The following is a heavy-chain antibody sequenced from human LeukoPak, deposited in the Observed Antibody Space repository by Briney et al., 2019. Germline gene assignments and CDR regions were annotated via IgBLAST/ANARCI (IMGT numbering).Heavy chain of an antibody. D-gene: IGHD3-10*01. Sequence: GASVEVSCKASGGTFSSYAISWVRQAPGQGLEWMGGIIPIFGTANYAQKFQGRVTITADESTSTAYMELSSLRSEDTAVYYCARDRQDHSYYQNWFDPWGQGTLVTVSS. CDR1: GGTFSSYA. J-gene: IGHJ5*02. V-gene: IGHV1-69*13. CDR2: IIPIFGTA. CDR3: ARDRQDHSYYQNWFDP.